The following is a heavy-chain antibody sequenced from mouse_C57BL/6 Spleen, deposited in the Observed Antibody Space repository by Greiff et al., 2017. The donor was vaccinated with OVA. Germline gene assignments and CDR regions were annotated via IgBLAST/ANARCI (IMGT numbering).Heavy chain of an antibody. Sequence: QVQLQQSGAELVRPGASVTLSCKASGYTFTDYEMHWVKQTPVHGLEWIGAIDPETGGTAYNQKFKGKAILTADKSSSTAYMELRSLTSEDSAVYYCTFGTGDGGYWGQGTTLTVSS. D-gene: IGHD4-1*01. CDR3: TFGTGDGGY. CDR2: IDPETGGT. J-gene: IGHJ2*01. V-gene: IGHV1-15*01. CDR1: GYTFTDYE.